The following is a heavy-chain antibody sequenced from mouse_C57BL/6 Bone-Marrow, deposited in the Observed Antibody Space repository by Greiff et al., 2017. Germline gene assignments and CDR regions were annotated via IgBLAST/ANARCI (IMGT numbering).Heavy chain of an antibody. J-gene: IGHJ2*01. CDR3: AREGYSSGYC. V-gene: IGHV1-81*01. D-gene: IGHD3-2*02. CDR2: IYPRSGNN. Sequence: VQLQQSGAELARPGASVKLSCKASGYTFTSYGISWVKQRTGQGLEWIGEIYPRSGNNYYNEKCKGKATLTADKSSSTAYMELRSLTSEDSAVYFCAREGYSSGYCWGQGTTLTVSS. CDR1: GYTFTSYG.